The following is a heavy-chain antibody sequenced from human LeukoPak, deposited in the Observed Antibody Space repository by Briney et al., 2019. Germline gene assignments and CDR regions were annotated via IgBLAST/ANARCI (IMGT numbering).Heavy chain of an antibody. Sequence: GRSLRLSCAASAFXFSSYGMHWVRQAPGKGLEWVAVIWSDGSIKFYGDSVKGRFTISRDNSKNTLYLQMNSPRAEDTAVYYCARGPYCSGGRCYAGGWFDPWGQGTLVTVSS. J-gene: IGHJ5*02. CDR1: AFXFSSYG. CDR3: ARGPYCSGGRCYAGGWFDP. V-gene: IGHV3-33*01. D-gene: IGHD2-15*01. CDR2: IWSDGSIK.